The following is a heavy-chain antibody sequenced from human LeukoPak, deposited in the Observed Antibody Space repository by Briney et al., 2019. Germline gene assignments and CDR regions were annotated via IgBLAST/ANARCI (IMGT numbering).Heavy chain of an antibody. CDR1: GDSINSASYY. CDR3: ARVRRGGPWGLYFDY. CDR2: IYTSGST. J-gene: IGHJ4*02. Sequence: SQTLSLTCTVSGDSINSASYYWSWIRQPAGKGLEWIGRIYTSGSTNYNPSLKSRVTMSVDTSKNQFSLKLSSVTAADTAVYYCARVRRGGPWGLYFDYWGQGTLVTVSS. D-gene: IGHD7-27*01. V-gene: IGHV4-61*02.